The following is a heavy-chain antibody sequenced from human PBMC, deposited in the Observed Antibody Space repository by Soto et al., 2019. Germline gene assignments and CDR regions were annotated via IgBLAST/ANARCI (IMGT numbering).Heavy chain of an antibody. D-gene: IGHD7-27*01. J-gene: IGHJ6*02. CDR1: GYSISSGYY. CDR2: IYRSGST. CDR3: ARVGTPGGMDV. V-gene: IGHV4-38-2*01. Sequence: SETLSLTCAVSGYSISSGYYWGWIRQPPGKGLEWIGSIYRSGSTYYNPSLKSRVTISVDTSKNQFSLKLSSVTAADTAVYYCARVGTPGGMDVWGQGTTVTVSS.